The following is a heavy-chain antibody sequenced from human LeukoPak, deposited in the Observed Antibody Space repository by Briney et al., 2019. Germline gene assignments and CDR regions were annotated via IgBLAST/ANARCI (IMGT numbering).Heavy chain of an antibody. D-gene: IGHD6-19*01. CDR3: AKEFSSGWRRGVFDY. Sequence: GGSLRLSCAASGFTFSSYAMHWVRQAPGKGLEWVAVISYDGSNKYYADSVKGRFTISRDNSKNTLCLQMNSLRAEDTAVYYCAKEFSSGWRRGVFDYWGQGTLVTVSS. CDR2: ISYDGSNK. CDR1: GFTFSSYA. J-gene: IGHJ4*02. V-gene: IGHV3-30*04.